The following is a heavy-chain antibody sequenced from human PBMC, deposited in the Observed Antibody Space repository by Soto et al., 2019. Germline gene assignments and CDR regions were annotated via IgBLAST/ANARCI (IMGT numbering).Heavy chain of an antibody. V-gene: IGHV4-39*01. CDR3: ARLSTGYYYYYMDV. CDR1: GGSISSSSYY. Sequence: SETLSLTCTVSGGSISSSSYYWGWIRQPPGKGLEWIGSIYYSGSTYYNPSLKSRVTISVDTSKNQFSLKLSSVTAADTAVYYCARLSTGYYYYYMDVWGKGTTVTVSS. J-gene: IGHJ6*03. CDR2: IYYSGST. D-gene: IGHD4-4*01.